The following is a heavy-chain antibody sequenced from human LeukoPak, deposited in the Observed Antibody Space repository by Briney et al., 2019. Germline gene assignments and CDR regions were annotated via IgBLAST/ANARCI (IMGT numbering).Heavy chain of an antibody. CDR3: ASYRGSGYYIFPDY. Sequence: SETLSLTCTVSGYSISSGYYWGWIRQPPGKGLEWIGSIYHSGSTYYNPSLKSRVTISVDTSKNQFSLKLSSVTAADTAVYYCASYRGSGYYIFPDYWGQGTLVTVSS. V-gene: IGHV4-38-2*02. J-gene: IGHJ4*02. CDR2: IYHSGST. CDR1: GYSISSGYY. D-gene: IGHD3-3*01.